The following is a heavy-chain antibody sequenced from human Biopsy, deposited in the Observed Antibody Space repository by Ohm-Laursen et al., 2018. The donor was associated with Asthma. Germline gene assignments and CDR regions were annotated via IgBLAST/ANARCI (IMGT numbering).Heavy chain of an antibody. J-gene: IGHJ4*02. V-gene: IGHV3-30*18. D-gene: IGHD5-12*01. CDR2: ISYDGNHK. CDR1: GFMFRSFG. Sequence: LSLTCAVSGFMFRSFGMHWVRQAPGKGLEWVAVISYDGNHKFYEDSVKGRFTISRDNSKNTLYLQMNSLRTEDTAVYYCAKRRGYSGRDNDYWGQGMLVTVSS. CDR3: AKRRGYSGRDNDY.